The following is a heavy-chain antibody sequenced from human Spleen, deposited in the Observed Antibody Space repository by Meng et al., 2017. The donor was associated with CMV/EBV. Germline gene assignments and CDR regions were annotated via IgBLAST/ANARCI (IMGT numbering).Heavy chain of an antibody. CDR1: GFTFSSYG. V-gene: IGHV3-30*02. J-gene: IGHJ5*02. D-gene: IGHD2-2*01. CDR2: IRYDGSNK. CDR3: AKGQYQLLSRFDP. Sequence: GESLKISCAASGFTFSSYGMHWVRQAPGKGLEWVAFIRYDGSNKYYADSVKGRFTISRDNSKNTLYLQMNNLRAEDTAVYYCAKGQYQLLSRFDPWGQGTLVTVSS.